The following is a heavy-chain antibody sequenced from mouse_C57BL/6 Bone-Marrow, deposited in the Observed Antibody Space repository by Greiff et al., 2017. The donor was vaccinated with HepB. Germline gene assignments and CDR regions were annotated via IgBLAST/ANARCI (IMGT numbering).Heavy chain of an antibody. CDR1: GYAFSSSW. V-gene: IGHV1-82*01. D-gene: IGHD2-4*01. CDR2: IYPGDGDT. CDR3: DNVLRLGRGAWYAY. J-gene: IGHJ3*01. Sequence: QVQLQQSGPELVKPGASVKISCKASGYAFSSSWMTWVKQRPGKGLEWIGRIYPGDGDTNYNGKFKGKATLTEDKSYSTAYIQLSSLTSEDSAVYFGDNVLRLGRGAWYAYWGQGTLVTVSA.